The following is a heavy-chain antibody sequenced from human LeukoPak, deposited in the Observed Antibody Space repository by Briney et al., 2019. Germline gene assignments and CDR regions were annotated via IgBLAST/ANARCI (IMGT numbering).Heavy chain of an antibody. CDR3: ARDVHGDYGSGWFDP. D-gene: IGHD4-17*01. Sequence: SVKVSCKTSGGTLNNSAISWVRQAPGQGLEWLGGIMPLFGTAGYAQKFQGRVTITKDESTRTVYLELTSLTSDDTAVYYCARDVHGDYGSGWFDPWGQGTLVTVSS. CDR2: IMPLFGTA. CDR1: GGTLNNSA. V-gene: IGHV1-69*05. J-gene: IGHJ5*02.